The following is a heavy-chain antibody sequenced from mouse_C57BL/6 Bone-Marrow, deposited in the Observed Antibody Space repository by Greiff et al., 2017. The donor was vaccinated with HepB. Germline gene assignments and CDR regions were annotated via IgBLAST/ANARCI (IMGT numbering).Heavy chain of an antibody. V-gene: IGHV1-59*01. J-gene: IGHJ2*01. D-gene: IGHD1-1*01. CDR1: GYTFTSYW. CDR2: IDPSDSYT. Sequence: QVQLQQPGAELVRPGTSVKLSCKASGYTFTSYWMHWVKQRPGQGLEWIGVIDPSDSYTNYNQTFKGKATLTVDTSSSTAYMQLSSLTSEDSAVYYWARIYYYGSRYFDDWGQGTTLTVSS. CDR3: ARIYYYGSRYFDD.